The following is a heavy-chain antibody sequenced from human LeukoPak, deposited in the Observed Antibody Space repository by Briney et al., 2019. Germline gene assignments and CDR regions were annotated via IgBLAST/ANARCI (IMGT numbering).Heavy chain of an antibody. V-gene: IGHV4-39*01. CDR1: GGSTGSSSHY. CDR3: ARHRIQPPVLMDV. Sequence: SETLSLTCTVSGGSTGSSSHYWGWIRQSPGKGLEWIAIMYYTGSTYYNPSLKSRVTISVDTSKNQFSLKLTSVTAADTAVYYCARHRIQPPVLMDVWGQGTTVTVSS. D-gene: IGHD5-18*01. CDR2: MYYTGST. J-gene: IGHJ6*02.